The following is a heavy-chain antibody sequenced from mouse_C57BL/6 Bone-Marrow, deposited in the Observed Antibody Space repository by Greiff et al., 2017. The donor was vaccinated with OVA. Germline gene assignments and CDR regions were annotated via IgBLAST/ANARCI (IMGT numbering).Heavy chain of an antibody. CDR2: ISSGGSYT. D-gene: IGHD4-1*01. Sequence: EVNVVESGGDLVKPGGSLKLSCAASGFTFSSYGMSWVRQTPDKRLEWVATISSGGSYTYYPDSVKGRFTISRDNAKNTLYLQMSSLKSVDTAMYYCARGDWDGAWFAYWGQGTLVTVSA. V-gene: IGHV5-6*02. J-gene: IGHJ3*01. CDR3: ARGDWDGAWFAY. CDR1: GFTFSSYG.